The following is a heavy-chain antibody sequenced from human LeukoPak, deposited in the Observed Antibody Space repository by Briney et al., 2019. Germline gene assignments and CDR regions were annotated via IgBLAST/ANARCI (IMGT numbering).Heavy chain of an antibody. CDR1: GFTVSSNY. D-gene: IGHD6-19*01. J-gene: IGHJ3*02. CDR3: AREDSSGWYRYAFDI. Sequence: PGGSLRLSCAASGFTVSSNYMSWVRQAPGKGLEWVSVIYSGGSTYYADSVKGRFTISRDNSKNTLYLQMNSLRAEDTAVYYCAREDSSGWYRYAFDIWGQGTMVTVSS. V-gene: IGHV3-53*01. CDR2: IYSGGST.